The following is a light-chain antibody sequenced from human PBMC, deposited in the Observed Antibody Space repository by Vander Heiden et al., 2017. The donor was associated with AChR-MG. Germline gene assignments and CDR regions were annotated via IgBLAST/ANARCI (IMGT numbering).Light chain of an antibody. CDR3: AAWDDSLNGWV. Sequence: QSVLTHPPSASGTPGQRVTISCSGSSSNVGSNTVNWYQQLPGTAPKLLIYSNNQRPSGVPGRFSGSKSGTSASLAISGLQSEDEADYYCAAWDDSLNGWVFGGGTRLTVL. CDR1: SSNVGSNT. V-gene: IGLV1-44*01. J-gene: IGLJ3*02. CDR2: SNN.